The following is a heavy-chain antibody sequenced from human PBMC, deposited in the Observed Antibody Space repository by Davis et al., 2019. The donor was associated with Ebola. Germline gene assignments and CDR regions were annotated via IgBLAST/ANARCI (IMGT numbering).Heavy chain of an antibody. D-gene: IGHD6-6*01. CDR3: ARTYHIAARIV. CDR2: INRDGTTT. V-gene: IGHV3-74*01. CDR1: GFTFSNNW. Sequence: HTGGSLRLSCTVSGFTFSNNWMSWVRQVPGKGLVWVSSINRDGTTTTYADSVKGRFTISRDNAKNTLYLQMNSLRAEDTAVYYCARTYHIAARIVWGQGTLVTVSS. J-gene: IGHJ4*02.